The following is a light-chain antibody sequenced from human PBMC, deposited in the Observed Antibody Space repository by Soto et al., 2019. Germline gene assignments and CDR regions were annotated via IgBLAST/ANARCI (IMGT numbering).Light chain of an antibody. CDR3: QQHFNGPIT. Sequence: EIVLTHSPGTLSLSPGERTTVSCRASQSVSSSYLAWYQQKPGQAPRLLIYGASNRATGIPARFSGSGSGTDFTLTISSLEPEDFAVYYCQQHFNGPITFGQGTRLEIK. CDR1: QSVSSSY. CDR2: GAS. V-gene: IGKV3D-20*02. J-gene: IGKJ5*01.